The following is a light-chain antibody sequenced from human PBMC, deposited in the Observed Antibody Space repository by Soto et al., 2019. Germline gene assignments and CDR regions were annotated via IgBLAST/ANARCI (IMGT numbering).Light chain of an antibody. CDR2: DAS. CDR3: QQYDKFLLT. V-gene: IGKV1-33*01. Sequence: DIQMTQSPSSLAASVGDRVTITCQASQDISNYLNWYQQKPGKAPKLLIYDASNLERGVPSRFSGSGSGTEFTITSSRLQPEDIATYYCQQYDKFLLTFGGGTKVEIK. CDR1: QDISNY. J-gene: IGKJ4*01.